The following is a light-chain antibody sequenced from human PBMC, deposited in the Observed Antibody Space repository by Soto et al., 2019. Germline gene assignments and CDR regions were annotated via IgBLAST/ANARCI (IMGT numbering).Light chain of an antibody. Sequence: QSALTQPASVSGSPGQSITISCTGTSSDIGGYNYVSWYQQHPGKAPKLMIYEVSNRPSGVSNRFSGSKSGNTASLTISGLQAEDEADYYCSSHTSSTPYVVFGGGTKVTVL. V-gene: IGLV2-14*01. CDR2: EVS. CDR1: SSDIGGYNY. J-gene: IGLJ2*01. CDR3: SSHTSSTPYVV.